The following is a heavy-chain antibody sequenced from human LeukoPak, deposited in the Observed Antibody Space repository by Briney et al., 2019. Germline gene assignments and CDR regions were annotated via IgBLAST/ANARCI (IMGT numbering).Heavy chain of an antibody. CDR2: INSDGSST. J-gene: IGHJ6*02. Sequence: PGGSLRLSCAASGFTFSSYWMHWVRQAPGKGLVWVSRINSDGSSTSYADSVKGRFTISRDNAKNTLYLQMNSLRAEDTAVYYCARGKTGTILYYGMDVWGQGTTVTVSS. CDR1: GFTFSSYW. D-gene: IGHD1-1*01. V-gene: IGHV3-74*01. CDR3: ARGKTGTILYYGMDV.